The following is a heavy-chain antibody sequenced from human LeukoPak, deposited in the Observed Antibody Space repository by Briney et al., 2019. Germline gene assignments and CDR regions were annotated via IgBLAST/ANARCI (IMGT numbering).Heavy chain of an antibody. CDR2: IYPGDPDT. D-gene: IGHD2-2*01. V-gene: IGHV5-51*01. CDR1: GYSFTSYW. CDR3: AAAGSTSPDAFDI. Sequence: GESLKISCKGSGYSFTSYWIGWVRQMPGKGLEWMGIIYPGDPDTRYSPSFQGQVTISADKSISTAYLQWSSLRASDTAMYYCAAAGSTSPDAFDIWGQGTMVTVSS. J-gene: IGHJ3*02.